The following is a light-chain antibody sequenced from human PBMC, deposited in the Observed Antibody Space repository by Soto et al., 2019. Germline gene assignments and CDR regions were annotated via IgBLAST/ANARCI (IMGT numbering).Light chain of an antibody. CDR1: QALSNY. J-gene: IGKJ4*01. CDR3: QQYYSYPLT. Sequence: DIQLTQSPSFLSASVGDTVTITCRASQALSNYLAWYQQKPGKAPKLLIYAASTLQSGVPSRFSGSGSGTDFTLTISCLQSEDFATYYCQQYYSYPLTFGGRTKVDIK. CDR2: AAS. V-gene: IGKV1-9*01.